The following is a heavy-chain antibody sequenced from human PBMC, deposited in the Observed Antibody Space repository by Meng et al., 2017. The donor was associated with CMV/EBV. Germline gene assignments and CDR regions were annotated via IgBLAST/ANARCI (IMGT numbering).Heavy chain of an antibody. V-gene: IGHV4-59*11. CDR2: IHYTGRA. Sequence: HVRLTQSGPRVVNPSETLSLTCRVSGVSIRTHYWSWVRQTPGKGLEWIASIHYTGRADYSPSLKSRLTISVDTSDSQLSLKLSSVTPADTAMYYCAERGGGYWGQGILVTVSS. CDR3: AERGGGY. CDR1: GVSIRTHY. D-gene: IGHD1-1*01. J-gene: IGHJ4*02.